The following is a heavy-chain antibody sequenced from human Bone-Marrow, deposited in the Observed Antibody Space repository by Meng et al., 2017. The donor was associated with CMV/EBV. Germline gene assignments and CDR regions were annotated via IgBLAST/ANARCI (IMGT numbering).Heavy chain of an antibody. CDR3: AKGKASDQ. J-gene: IGHJ4*02. V-gene: IGHV3-23*01. CDR1: GFTFSSYS. CDR2: MSGGVTST. Sequence: GGSLRLSCAASGFTFSSYSMNWVRQAPGKGLEWVSAMSGGVTSTYYADSVKGRFTISRDNSKNTLYLQMNSLRAEDTAIYYCAKGKASDQWGQGTLVTASS.